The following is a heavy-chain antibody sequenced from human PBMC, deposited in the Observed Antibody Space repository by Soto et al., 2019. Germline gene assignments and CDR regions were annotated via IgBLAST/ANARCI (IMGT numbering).Heavy chain of an antibody. CDR1: GFTFSRYN. CDR2: ISPDGSNE. CDR3: GRVPAGAARQLDC. V-gene: IGHV3-30-3*01. J-gene: IGHJ4*02. Sequence: GGSLRLSCAASGFTFSRYNMHWVRQAPGKGLEWVTSISPDGSNEYYADSVKGRFTISRDNSKNTLYLQMNSLRVDDSAVFYCGRVPAGAARQLDCWGQGTLVTVSS. D-gene: IGHD6-6*01.